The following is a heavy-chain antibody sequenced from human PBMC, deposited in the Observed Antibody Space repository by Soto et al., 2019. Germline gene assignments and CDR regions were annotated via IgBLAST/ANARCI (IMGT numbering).Heavy chain of an antibody. D-gene: IGHD3-16*01. V-gene: IGHV1-69*05. CDR1: VGTFSSYA. Sequence: ASVKVSCKASVGTFSSYAISWVRQAPGQGLEWMGGIIPIFGTANYAQKFQGRVTITRDTSASTAYMELSSLRSEDTAVYYCARDNRLDGIRFGYNYFGMDVWGQGTTVTVSS. J-gene: IGHJ6*02. CDR2: IIPIFGTA. CDR3: ARDNRLDGIRFGYNYFGMDV.